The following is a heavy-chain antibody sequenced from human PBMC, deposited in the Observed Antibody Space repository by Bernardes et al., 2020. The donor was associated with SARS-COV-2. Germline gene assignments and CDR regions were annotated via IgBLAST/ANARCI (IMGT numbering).Heavy chain of an antibody. V-gene: IGHV1-8*01. CDR1: GYTFTSYD. J-gene: IGHJ4*02. D-gene: IGHD2-2*01. CDR3: SRDDCTSDTCSDY. CDR2: LNPNSGDT. Sequence: AGVKVSCKASGYTFTSYDINWVRQAPGQGLEWMGYLNPNSGDTVYAQKFQGRVTMTRNTSISTAYMELSSLTSEDTAIYYCSRDDCTSDTCSDYWGLGTLVTVSS.